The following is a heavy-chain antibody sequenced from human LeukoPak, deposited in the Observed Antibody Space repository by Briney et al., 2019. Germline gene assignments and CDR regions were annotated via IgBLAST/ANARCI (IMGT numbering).Heavy chain of an antibody. CDR3: AKDANYLDSSGYLIPFDF. D-gene: IGHD3-22*01. Sequence: PGGSLRLSCAASGFTFRMYGMSWVRQAPGKGLEWVAAISGDGVGTYYADSVKGRFDISRDNSKNTLYLQMNSLRTEDTAVYYCAKDANYLDSSGYLIPFDFWGQGTLVTVSS. CDR2: ISGDGVGT. CDR1: GFTFRMYG. J-gene: IGHJ4*02. V-gene: IGHV3-23*01.